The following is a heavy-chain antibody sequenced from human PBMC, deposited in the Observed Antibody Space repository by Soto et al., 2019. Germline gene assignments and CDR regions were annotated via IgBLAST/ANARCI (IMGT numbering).Heavy chain of an antibody. CDR2: ISWNSGRI. D-gene: IGHD6-19*01. CDR3: SKDIREYGSGWTYFDN. V-gene: IGHV3-9*01. J-gene: IGHJ4*02. CDR1: GFTFDDYA. Sequence: EVQLVESGGGLVQPGRSLRLACAASGFTFDDYAMHWVRQGPGKGLEWVSGISWNSGRIDYADSVKGRFTISRDNDKKSLYLQMNSLRGEDTALYYCSKDIREYGSGWTYFDNWGQGTLVNVSS.